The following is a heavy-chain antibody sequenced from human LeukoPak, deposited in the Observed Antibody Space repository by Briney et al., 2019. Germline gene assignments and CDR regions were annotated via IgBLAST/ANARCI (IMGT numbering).Heavy chain of an antibody. Sequence: PSETLSLTCTVSGGSISSYYWSWIRQPAGKGLEWIGRIYTSGSTNYHPSLKSRVTMSVDTSKNQFSLKLSSATAADTAVYYCARDRGGNRKYSSCAYLDRWGQGTPVTVSS. CDR3: ARDRGGNRKYSSCAYLDR. D-gene: IGHD4-23*01. V-gene: IGHV4-4*07. J-gene: IGHJ5*02. CDR1: GGSISSYY. CDR2: IYTSGST.